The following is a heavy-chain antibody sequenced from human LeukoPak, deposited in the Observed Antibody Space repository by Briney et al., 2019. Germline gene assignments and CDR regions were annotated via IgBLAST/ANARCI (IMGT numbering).Heavy chain of an antibody. J-gene: IGHJ5*02. Sequence: GSSVKVSCKASGYTFTYRYLHWVRQAPGQALEWMGWITPFNGNTNYAQKFQDRVTITRDRSMSTAYMELSSLRSEDTAMYYCASTPDYGSGSRNWFDPWGQGTLVTVSS. V-gene: IGHV1-45*02. CDR3: ASTPDYGSGSRNWFDP. CDR1: GYTFTYRY. CDR2: ITPFNGNT. D-gene: IGHD3-10*01.